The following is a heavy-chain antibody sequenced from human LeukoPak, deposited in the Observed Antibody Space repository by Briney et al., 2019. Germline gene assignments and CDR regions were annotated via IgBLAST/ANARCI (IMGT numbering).Heavy chain of an antibody. V-gene: IGHV3-30*18. D-gene: IGHD5-18*01. CDR2: ISYDGSNK. CDR1: GFTFSSYG. CDR3: AKGDTAMVEGGFDY. Sequence: PGGSLRLSCAASGFTFSSYGMHWVRQAPGKGLERVAVISYDGSNKYYADSVKGRFTISRDNSKNTLYLQMNSLRAEDTAVYYCAKGDTAMVEGGFDYWGQGTLVTVSS. J-gene: IGHJ4*02.